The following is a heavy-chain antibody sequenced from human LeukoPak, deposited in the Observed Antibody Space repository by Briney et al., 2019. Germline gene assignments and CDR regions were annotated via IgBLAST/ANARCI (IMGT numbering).Heavy chain of an antibody. J-gene: IGHJ4*02. Sequence: GGSLRLSCAASGFTFDDYAMHWVRQAPGKGLEWVSGISWNSGSIGYADSVKGRFTISRDNAKNSLYLQMNSLRAEDTALYYCAKDPLSTRGYCSGGSCYSGYFDYWGQGTLVTVSS. CDR2: ISWNSGSI. D-gene: IGHD2-15*01. V-gene: IGHV3-9*01. CDR3: AKDPLSTRGYCSGGSCYSGYFDY. CDR1: GFTFDDYA.